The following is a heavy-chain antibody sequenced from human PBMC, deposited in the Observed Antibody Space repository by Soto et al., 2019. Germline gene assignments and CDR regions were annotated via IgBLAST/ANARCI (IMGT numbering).Heavy chain of an antibody. Sequence: QITLKESGPTLVKPTQPLTLTCTFSGFSLSTSGVGVGWIRQPPGKALEWLALIYWDDDKRYSPSLKSRLTITKDTSKNQVVLTMTNMDPVDTATYYCAHGLLWFGELPDFDYWGQGTLVTVSS. J-gene: IGHJ4*02. D-gene: IGHD3-10*01. V-gene: IGHV2-5*02. CDR1: GFSLSTSGVG. CDR2: IYWDDDK. CDR3: AHGLLWFGELPDFDY.